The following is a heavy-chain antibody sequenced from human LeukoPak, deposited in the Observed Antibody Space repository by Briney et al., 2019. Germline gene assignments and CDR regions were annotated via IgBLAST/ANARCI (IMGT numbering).Heavy chain of an antibody. Sequence: ASVKVSCKVSGYTLTELSMHWVRQAPGKGLEWMGGFDPEDGETIYAQKFQGRVTMTEDTSTDTAYMELSSLRSEDTAVYYCATFGGSQGGDAFDIWGQGTMVTVSS. J-gene: IGHJ3*02. CDR2: FDPEDGET. CDR3: ATFGGSQGGDAFDI. CDR1: GYTLTELS. V-gene: IGHV1-24*01. D-gene: IGHD1-26*01.